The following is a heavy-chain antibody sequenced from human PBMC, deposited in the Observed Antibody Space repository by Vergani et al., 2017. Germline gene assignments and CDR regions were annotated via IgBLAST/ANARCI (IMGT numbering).Heavy chain of an antibody. Sequence: QVQLQESGPGLVKPSETLSLTCTVSGGSISSYYWSWIRQPPGNGLEWIGYIYYSGSTNYNPSLKSRVTISVDTSKNQFSLKLSSVTAADTAVYYCARGGLSLDYWGQGTLVTVSS. V-gene: IGHV4-59*01. CDR3: ARGGLSLDY. CDR2: IYYSGST. J-gene: IGHJ4*02. CDR1: GGSISSYY. D-gene: IGHD3-16*01.